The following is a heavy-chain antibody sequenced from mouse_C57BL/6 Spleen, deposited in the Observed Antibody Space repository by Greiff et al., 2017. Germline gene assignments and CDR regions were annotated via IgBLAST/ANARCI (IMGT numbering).Heavy chain of an antibody. D-gene: IGHD2-14*01. Sequence: EVKLMESGPELVKPGASVKMSCKASGYTFTDYNMHWVKQSHGKSLEWIGYINPNNGGTSYNQKFKGKATLTVNKSSSTAYMELRSLTSEDSAVYYCARGTPRYFDVWGTGTTVTVSS. CDR2: INPNNGGT. V-gene: IGHV1-22*01. CDR3: ARGTPRYFDV. J-gene: IGHJ1*03. CDR1: GYTFTDYN.